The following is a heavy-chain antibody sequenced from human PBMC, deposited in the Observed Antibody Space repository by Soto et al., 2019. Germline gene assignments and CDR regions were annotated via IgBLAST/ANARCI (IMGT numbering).Heavy chain of an antibody. CDR2: IYDSGST. J-gene: IGHJ6*02. CDR1: GGSISSGGYY. Sequence: QVQLQESGPGLVKPSQTLSLTCTVSGGSISSGGYYWSWIRQHPGKGLEWIGYIYDSGSTYYNPSLKSRVTISLDTSKNRFSLKPSSVTAADTAVYYCARGRRFGYSIKYYYGMDVWGQGTTVTVSS. V-gene: IGHV4-31*03. CDR3: ARGRRFGYSIKYYYGMDV. D-gene: IGHD4-4*01.